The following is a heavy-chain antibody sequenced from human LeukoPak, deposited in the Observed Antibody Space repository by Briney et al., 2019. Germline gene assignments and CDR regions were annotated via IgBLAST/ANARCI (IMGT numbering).Heavy chain of an antibody. CDR2: ISSSGETI. Sequence: PGGSLRLSCAASGFTFSDYYMSWIRQAPGKGLEWVSFISSSGETIYYADSVRGRFTISRDNSKNTLYLQMNSLRAEDTAVYYCASSHYDSSGYTNWGQGTLVTVSS. V-gene: IGHV3-11*04. CDR3: ASSHYDSSGYTN. J-gene: IGHJ4*02. D-gene: IGHD3-22*01. CDR1: GFTFSDYY.